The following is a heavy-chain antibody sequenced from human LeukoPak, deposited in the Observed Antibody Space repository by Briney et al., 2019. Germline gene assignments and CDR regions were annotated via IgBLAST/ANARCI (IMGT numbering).Heavy chain of an antibody. D-gene: IGHD3-10*01. V-gene: IGHV3-23*01. CDR3: AREPLITMVRGVIITDGMDV. Sequence: GGSLRLSCAASGFTFRRYAMSWVRQAPGKGLEWVSDISGSGGSTYYADSVKGRFTISRDNSKNTLYLQMNSLRAEDTAVYYCAREPLITMVRGVIITDGMDVWGQGTTVTVSS. J-gene: IGHJ6*02. CDR1: GFTFRRYA. CDR2: ISGSGGST.